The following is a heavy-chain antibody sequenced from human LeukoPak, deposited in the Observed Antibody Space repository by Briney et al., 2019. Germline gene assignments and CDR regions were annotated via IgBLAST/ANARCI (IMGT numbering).Heavy chain of an antibody. CDR3: ASIPTRYDILTGYNFDY. V-gene: IGHV4-31*03. CDR1: GGSISSGGYY. CDR2: IYYSGST. J-gene: IGHJ4*02. D-gene: IGHD3-9*01. Sequence: SQTLSLTCTVSGGSISSGGYYWSWIRQHPGKGLEWIGYIYYSGSTYYNPSLKSRVTISVDTSKNQFSLKLSSVTAAGTAVYYCASIPTRYDILTGYNFDYWGQGTLVTVSS.